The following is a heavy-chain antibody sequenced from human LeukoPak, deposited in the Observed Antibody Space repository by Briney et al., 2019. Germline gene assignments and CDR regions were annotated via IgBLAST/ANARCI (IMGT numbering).Heavy chain of an antibody. Sequence: ASVKVSCKASGYTFTGYYMHWVRQAPGQGLEWMGRINPNSGGTNYAQKFQGRVTMTRDTSISTAYMELSRLRSEDTAVYYCATGTDDFWSGYQTPYYYGMDVWGQGTTVTVSS. V-gene: IGHV1-2*06. CDR1: GYTFTGYY. CDR3: ATGTDDFWSGYQTPYYYGMDV. J-gene: IGHJ6*02. D-gene: IGHD3-3*01. CDR2: INPNSGGT.